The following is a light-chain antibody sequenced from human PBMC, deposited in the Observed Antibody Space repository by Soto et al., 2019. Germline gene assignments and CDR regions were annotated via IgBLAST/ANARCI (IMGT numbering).Light chain of an antibody. Sequence: QYALTQPASVSGSPGQSITISCTGTSSDVGGYNYVSWYQQHPGKAPKLMIYDVSNRPSGVSNRFSGSKSGNTASLTISGLQAEDEADYYCSSYTSSTVVFGGGTQLTFL. CDR3: SSYTSSTVV. CDR1: SSDVGGYNY. CDR2: DVS. V-gene: IGLV2-14*01. J-gene: IGLJ2*01.